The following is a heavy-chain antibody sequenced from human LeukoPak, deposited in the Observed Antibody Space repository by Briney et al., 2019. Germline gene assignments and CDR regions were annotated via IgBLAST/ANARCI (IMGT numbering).Heavy chain of an antibody. CDR3: ARADAYTSGYGDY. D-gene: IGHD6-19*01. CDR2: LYYSGTT. CDR1: GGSISSGGYY. Sequence: SETLSLTCTVSGGSISSGGYYWSWIRQHPGKGLEWIGYLYYSGTTNYNPSLKSRVTISVDTSKNQFSLELKSVTAADTAVYYCARADAYTSGYGDYWGQGSLVTVSS. V-gene: IGHV4-61*08. J-gene: IGHJ4*02.